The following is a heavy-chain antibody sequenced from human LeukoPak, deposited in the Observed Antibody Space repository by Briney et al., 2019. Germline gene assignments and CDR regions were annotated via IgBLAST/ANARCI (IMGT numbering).Heavy chain of an antibody. CDR2: MYNSGST. D-gene: IGHD4-17*01. CDR1: GGSISGSY. CDR3: ARGIESYGDYGY. V-gene: IGHV4-59*01. Sequence: SETLSLTCTVSGGSISGSYWSWIRQPPGKGLEWIAYMYNSGSTNYNPSLKSRVTVSIDTSKNQFSLKLSSLTAADTAIYYCARGIESYGDYGYWGQGILVTVSS. J-gene: IGHJ4*02.